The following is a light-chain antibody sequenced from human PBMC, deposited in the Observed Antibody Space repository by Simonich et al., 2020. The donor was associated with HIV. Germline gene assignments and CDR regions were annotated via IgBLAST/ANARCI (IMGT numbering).Light chain of an antibody. J-gene: IGLJ2*01. V-gene: IGLV2-23*01. CDR1: NSDVGSYNL. CDR2: EGS. Sequence: QSALTQPASVSGSPGQSITISCTGSNSDVGSYNLVSWYQHHPGKAPKLVIYEGSKRPSEISNRFSGSKSGNTASLTISGLQAEDEADYYCCSYADNSSPHVVFGGGTKVTVL. CDR3: CSYADNSSPHVV.